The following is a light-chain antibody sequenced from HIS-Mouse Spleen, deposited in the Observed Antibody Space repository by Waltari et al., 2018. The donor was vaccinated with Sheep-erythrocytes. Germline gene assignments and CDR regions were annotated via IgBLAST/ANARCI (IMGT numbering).Light chain of an antibody. V-gene: IGKV1-8*01. J-gene: IGKJ2*01. CDR2: AAS. CDR3: QQYYSYPYT. Sequence: AIRMTQSPSSLSASTGDRVTITWRACQGISSYLAWYQQKPGKAPKLLIYAASTLQSGGPSRFSGSGSGTDFTLTISCLQSEDLATYYCQQYYSYPYTVGRGTKLEI. CDR1: QGISSY.